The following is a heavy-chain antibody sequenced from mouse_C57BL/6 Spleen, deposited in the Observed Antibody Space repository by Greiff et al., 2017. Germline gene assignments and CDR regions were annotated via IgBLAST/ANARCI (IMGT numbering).Heavy chain of an antibody. CDR1: GYTFTDYY. CDR3: ARSYGSSFYAMDY. Sequence: VQLQQSGPVLVKPGASVKMSCKASGYTFTDYYMNWVKQSHGKSLEWIGVINPYNGGTSYNQKFKGKATLTVDKSSSTAYMELNSLTYEDSAVYYCARSYGSSFYAMDYWGQGTSVTVSS. J-gene: IGHJ4*01. V-gene: IGHV1-19*01. CDR2: INPYNGGT. D-gene: IGHD1-1*01.